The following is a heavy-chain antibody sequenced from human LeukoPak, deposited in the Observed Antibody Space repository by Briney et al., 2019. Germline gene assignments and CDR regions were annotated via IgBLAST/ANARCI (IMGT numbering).Heavy chain of an antibody. D-gene: IGHD2-15*01. CDR1: GFTFDDYG. CDR3: ARSVAASRDY. CDR2: INWNGGST. V-gene: IGHV3-20*04. Sequence: GGSLRLSCAASGFTFDDYGMSWVRQAPGKGLEWVSGINWNGGSTGYADSVRGRFTISRDNAKNSLYLQMSSLRAEDTALYYCARSVAASRDYWGQGTLVTVSS. J-gene: IGHJ4*02.